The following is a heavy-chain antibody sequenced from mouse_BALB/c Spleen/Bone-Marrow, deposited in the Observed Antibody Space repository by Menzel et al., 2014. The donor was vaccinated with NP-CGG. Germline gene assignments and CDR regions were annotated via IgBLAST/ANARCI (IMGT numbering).Heavy chain of an antibody. V-gene: IGHV2-9*02. J-gene: IGHJ4*01. CDR1: GFSLTSYG. D-gene: IGHD2-14*01. CDR2: IWAGGIT. CDR3: ARGGYYKYDEDAMDY. Sequence: QVQLQQSGPGLVAPSQSLSITCTVSGFSLTSYGVHWVRQPPGKGLEWLGVIWAGGITNYNSTLTSRLSINKDDSKSKVFLKMNSLQTDDTAMYYCARGGYYKYDEDAMDYWGQGTSVTVSS.